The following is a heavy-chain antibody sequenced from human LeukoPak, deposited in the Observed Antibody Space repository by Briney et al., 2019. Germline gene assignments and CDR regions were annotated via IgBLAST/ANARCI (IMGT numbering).Heavy chain of an antibody. CDR3: ARVPLSDPSGHYYAH. J-gene: IGHJ1*01. D-gene: IGHD3-22*01. Sequence: GSSVKVSCKTSGYTFTNYGMHWVRQAPRQSPEGMGWINTGNGNAKSSQKFQDRVTLTRDASATTAYMELNSLSSEDTAVYYCARVPLSDPSGHYYAHWGQGTLVTVSS. V-gene: IGHV1-3*04. CDR2: INTGNGNA. CDR1: GYTFTNYG.